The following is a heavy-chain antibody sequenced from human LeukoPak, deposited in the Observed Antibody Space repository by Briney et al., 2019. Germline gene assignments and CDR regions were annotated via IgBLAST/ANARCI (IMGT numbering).Heavy chain of an antibody. V-gene: IGHV3-53*01. Sequence: GGSLRLSCAASGFTVSSNYMSWVRQAPGKGLEWVSVIYSGGSTYYADSVKGRFTISRDNSKNTLYLQMNSLRAEDTAVYYCAREGDYGDYISGMDVWGQGTTVTVSS. CDR1: GFTVSSNY. CDR3: AREGDYGDYISGMDV. J-gene: IGHJ6*02. D-gene: IGHD4-17*01. CDR2: IYSGGST.